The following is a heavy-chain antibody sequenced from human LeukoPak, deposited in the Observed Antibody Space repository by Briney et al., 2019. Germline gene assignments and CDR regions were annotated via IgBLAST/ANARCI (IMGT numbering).Heavy chain of an antibody. CDR3: ARGTNAASMVDFDY. V-gene: IGHV4-34*09. CDR2: IYYSGST. CDR1: GGSFSGYY. D-gene: IGHD6-25*01. J-gene: IGHJ4*02. Sequence: PSETLSLTCAVYGGSFSGYYWSWIRQPPGKGLEWIGYIYYSGSTYYNPSLKSRVTISVDTSKNQFSLKLSSVTAADTAVYYCARGTNAASMVDFDYWGQGTLVAVSS.